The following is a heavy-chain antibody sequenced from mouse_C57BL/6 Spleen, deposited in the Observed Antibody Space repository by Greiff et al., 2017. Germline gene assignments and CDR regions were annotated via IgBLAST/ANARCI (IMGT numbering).Heavy chain of an antibody. CDR1: GYAFTNYL. CDR2: INPGSGGT. CDR3: ARGYYGSSYD. D-gene: IGHD1-1*01. Sequence: VQLQQSGAELVRPGTSVKVSCNASGYAFTNYLIEWVKQRPGQGLEWIGVINPGSGGTNYNEKFKGKATLTADKSSSTAYMQLSSLTSEDSAVYFCARGYYGSSYDWGQGTTLTVSS. V-gene: IGHV1-54*01. J-gene: IGHJ2*01.